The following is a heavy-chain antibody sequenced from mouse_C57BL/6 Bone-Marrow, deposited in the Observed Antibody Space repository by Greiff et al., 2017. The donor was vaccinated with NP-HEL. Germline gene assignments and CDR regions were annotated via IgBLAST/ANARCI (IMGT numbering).Heavy chain of an antibody. V-gene: IGHV5-4*03. Sequence: EVKVVESGGGLVKPGGSLKLSCAASGFTFSSYAMSWVRQTPEKRLEWVATISDGGSYTNYPDNVKGRFTISRDNAKNNLYLQMSHLKSEDTAMYYCARNYGNYESGFAYWGQGTLVTVSA. J-gene: IGHJ3*01. CDR3: ARNYGNYESGFAY. CDR2: ISDGGSYT. D-gene: IGHD2-1*01. CDR1: GFTFSSYA.